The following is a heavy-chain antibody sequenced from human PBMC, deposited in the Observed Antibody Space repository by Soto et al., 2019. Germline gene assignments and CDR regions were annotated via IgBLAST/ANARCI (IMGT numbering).Heavy chain of an antibody. CDR3: AKAPTPLYDSSGPFDY. CDR1: GFTFSSYG. V-gene: IGHV3-30*18. Sequence: GGSLRLSCAASGFTFSSYGMHWVRQAPGKGLEWVAVISYDGSNKYYADSVKGRFTISRDNSKNTLYLQMNSLRAEDTAVYYCAKAPTPLYDSSGPFDYWGQGTLVTVSS. CDR2: ISYDGSNK. D-gene: IGHD3-22*01. J-gene: IGHJ4*02.